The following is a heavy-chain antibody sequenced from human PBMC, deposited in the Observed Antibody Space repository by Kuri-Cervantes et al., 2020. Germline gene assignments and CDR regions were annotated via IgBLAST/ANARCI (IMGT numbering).Heavy chain of an antibody. CDR3: ARGAGKTKKQWLVSVVNNWFDP. J-gene: IGHJ5*02. D-gene: IGHD6-19*01. V-gene: IGHV1-69*02. CDR1: GGTFSSYT. Sequence: SVKVSCKASGGTFSSYTISWVRQAPGQGLEWMGRIIPILGIANCAQKFQGRVTITADKSTSTAYMELSSLRSEDTAVYYCARGAGKTKKQWLVSVVNNWFDPWGQGTLVSVSS. CDR2: IIPILGIA.